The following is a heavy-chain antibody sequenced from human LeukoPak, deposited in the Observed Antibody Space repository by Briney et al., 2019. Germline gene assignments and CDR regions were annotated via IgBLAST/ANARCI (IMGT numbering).Heavy chain of an antibody. D-gene: IGHD3-16*01. CDR2: IWYDGSKE. V-gene: IGHV3-33*01. CDR1: GFTFSDFG. CDR3: VREGDGAPRRFDY. J-gene: IGHJ4*02. Sequence: EGSLRLSCAASGFTFSDFGMHWVRQAPGKGLEWVAMIWYDGSKEYYMESVKGRFTISRDNSKNTLHLQMNSLRAEDSAIYYCVREGDGAPRRFDYWGQGTLVTVSS.